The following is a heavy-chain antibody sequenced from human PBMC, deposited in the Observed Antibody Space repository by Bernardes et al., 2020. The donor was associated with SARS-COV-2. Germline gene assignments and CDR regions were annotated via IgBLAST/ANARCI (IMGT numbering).Heavy chain of an antibody. J-gene: IGHJ4*02. CDR2: IYYSGST. CDR3: ARTIIIYSSGWHADS. D-gene: IGHD6-19*01. V-gene: IGHV4-59*11. Sequence: SETLSLTCTVSGGSISGHYWSWIRQPPGKGLEWIGYIYYSGSTNYNPSLKSRVTISIDTSKNQFSLKLSSVTAADTAVYYCARTIIIYSSGWHADSWGQGTLVTVSP. CDR1: GGSISGHY.